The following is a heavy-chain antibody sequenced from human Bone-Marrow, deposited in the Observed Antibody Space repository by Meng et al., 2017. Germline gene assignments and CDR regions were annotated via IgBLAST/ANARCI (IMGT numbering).Heavy chain of an antibody. CDR3: ARERGYSNPGYYYGMDV. D-gene: IGHD5-24*01. CDR2: IWYDGSNK. Sequence: GESLKISCAASGFTFSSYGMHWVRQAPGKGLEWVAVIWYDGSNKYYADSVKGRFTISRDNSKNTLYLQMNSLRAEDTAVYYCARERGYSNPGYYYGMDVWGQGTTVTVSS. V-gene: IGHV3-33*01. J-gene: IGHJ6*02. CDR1: GFTFSSYG.